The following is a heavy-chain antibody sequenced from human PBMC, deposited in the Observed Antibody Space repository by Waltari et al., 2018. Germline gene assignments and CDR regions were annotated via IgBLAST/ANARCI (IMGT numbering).Heavy chain of an antibody. CDR3: ARLKLGEAFDI. CDR1: GGNFGRYA. CDR2: TIPICVSP. V-gene: IGHV1-69*12. J-gene: IGHJ3*02. Sequence: QVQLVQSGAEVKKPGSSVRVSCRASGGNFGRYAITRVRQAPGQGLGWMGGTIPICVSPMSAPKFQCRVSITADELTYTVYMELNGLSSDDTAIYYCARLKLGEAFDIWGQGTMVIVSS. D-gene: IGHD3-16*01.